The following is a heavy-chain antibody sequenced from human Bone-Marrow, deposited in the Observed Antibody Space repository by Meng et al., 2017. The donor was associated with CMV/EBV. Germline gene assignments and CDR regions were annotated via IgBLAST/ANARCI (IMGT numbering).Heavy chain of an antibody. CDR1: GGTFSSYA. Sequence: SVKVSCKASGGTFSSYAISWVRQAPGQGLEWMGGIIPIFGTANYAQKFQGRVTITTDESTSTAYMELSSLRSEDTAVYYCARTMVAPTHSHYYYGMDVWGQGTTVTVSS. CDR3: ARTMVAPTHSHYYYGMDV. CDR2: IIPIFGTA. D-gene: IGHD2-15*01. V-gene: IGHV1-69*05. J-gene: IGHJ6*02.